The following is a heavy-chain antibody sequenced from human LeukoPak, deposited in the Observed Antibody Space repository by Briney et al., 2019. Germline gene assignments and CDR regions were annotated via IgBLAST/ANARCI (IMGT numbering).Heavy chain of an antibody. CDR3: ARGQTGTLDAFDI. D-gene: IGHD1/OR15-1a*01. CDR1: GFTFSGYE. CDR2: ISSSGGTI. J-gene: IGHJ3*02. V-gene: IGHV3-48*03. Sequence: PGGSLRLSCAASGFTFSGYEMNWVRQAPGKGLEWVSYISSSGGTIFYADSVKGRFTISRDNAKNSLYLQMNSLRAEDTAVYYCARGQTGTLDAFDIWGQGTMVTVSS.